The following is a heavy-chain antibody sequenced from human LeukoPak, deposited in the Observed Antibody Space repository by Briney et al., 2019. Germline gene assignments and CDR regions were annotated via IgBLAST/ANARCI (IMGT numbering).Heavy chain of an antibody. J-gene: IGHJ3*02. D-gene: IGHD6-6*01. V-gene: IGHV3-74*01. CDR1: GFTFSSYW. CDR3: VREYSSSSGRAFDM. CDR2: ISTDGSST. Sequence: GGSLRLSCAASGFTFSSYWMHWVRQAPGKGLVWVSRISTDGSSTNSADSVKGRLTISRDNAKNTLYLQMNSLRAEDTAVYYCVREYSSSSGRAFDMWGQGTMVIVSP.